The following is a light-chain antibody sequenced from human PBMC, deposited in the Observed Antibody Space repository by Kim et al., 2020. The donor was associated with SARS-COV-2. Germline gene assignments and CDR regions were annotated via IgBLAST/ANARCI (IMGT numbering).Light chain of an antibody. V-gene: IGKV3-20*01. CDR2: GAS. Sequence: EIVLTQSPGTLSLSPGERATLSCTASQSVSGSSLAWYQQRAGQAPRLLIYGASSRASGIPDRFSGSGSGTDFTLTISRLEPEDFAVYYCQQSGSSPWTFGQGTKVDIK. CDR1: QSVSGSS. CDR3: QQSGSSPWT. J-gene: IGKJ1*01.